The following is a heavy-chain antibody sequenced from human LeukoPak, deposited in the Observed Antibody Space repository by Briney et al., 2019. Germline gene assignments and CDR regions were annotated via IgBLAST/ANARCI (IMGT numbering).Heavy chain of an antibody. D-gene: IGHD2-2*02. CDR3: AREGCSSTSCYTAWFDP. V-gene: IGHV3-7*03. Sequence: GGSLRLSCAASGFTFSSYGMHWVRQAPGKGLEWVANIKQDGSEKYYVDSVKGRFTISRDNAKNSLYLQMNSLRVDDTAVYYCAREGCSSTSCYTAWFDPWGQGTLVTVSS. J-gene: IGHJ5*02. CDR2: IKQDGSEK. CDR1: GFTFSSYG.